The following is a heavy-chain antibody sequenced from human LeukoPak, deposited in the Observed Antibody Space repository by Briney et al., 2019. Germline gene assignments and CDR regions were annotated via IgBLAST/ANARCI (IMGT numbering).Heavy chain of an antibody. D-gene: IGHD3-22*01. CDR2: ISSSGSTI. Sequence: PGGSLRLSCAASGFTFGSYEMNWVRQAPGKGLEWVSYISSSGSTIYYADSVKGRFTISRDNAKNSLYLQMNSLRAEDTAVYYCARDKSTKIVVVPDAFDIWGQGTMVTVSS. CDR3: ARDKSTKIVVVPDAFDI. J-gene: IGHJ3*02. V-gene: IGHV3-48*03. CDR1: GFTFGSYE.